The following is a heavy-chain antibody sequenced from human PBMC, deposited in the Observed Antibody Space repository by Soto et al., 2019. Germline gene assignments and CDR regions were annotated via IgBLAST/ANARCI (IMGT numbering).Heavy chain of an antibody. Sequence: GESLKISCKGSGYSFTSYWIGWVRQMPGKGLEWMGIIYPGDSDTRYSPSLQGQVTISADKSISTAYLQWSGLKASDTAMYYCARLSGCSSTSCYTHMDVWGQGTTVTVSS. CDR1: GYSFTSYW. J-gene: IGHJ6*02. CDR2: IYPGDSDT. CDR3: ARLSGCSSTSCYTHMDV. V-gene: IGHV5-51*01. D-gene: IGHD2-2*02.